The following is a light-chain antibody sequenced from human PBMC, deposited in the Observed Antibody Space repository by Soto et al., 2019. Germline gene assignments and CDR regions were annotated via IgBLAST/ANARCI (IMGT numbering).Light chain of an antibody. CDR3: QQYNSYSPT. J-gene: IGKJ1*01. Sequence: DIVMTQSPLSLRVTPGEPASISCRSSESLLHSNGNNYLDWYLQKPGQSPQLLIYLGSTRASGVPDRFSGSGSETEFTLTISGLQPGDSATYYCQQYNSYSPTFGQGTKVDI. CDR1: ESLLHSNGNNY. CDR2: LGS. V-gene: IGKV2-28*01.